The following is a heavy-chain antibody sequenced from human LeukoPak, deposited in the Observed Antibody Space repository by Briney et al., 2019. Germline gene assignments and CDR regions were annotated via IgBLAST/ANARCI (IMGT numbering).Heavy chain of an antibody. CDR3: ARHTAMVRAYYYYYYGMDV. V-gene: IGHV4-4*07. Sequence: SATLSLTCPVSGGSISSYYWSWIRQPAGKGLEWIGRIYTSGSTNYNPSLKSRVTMSVDTSKNQFSLKLSSVTAADTAVYYCARHTAMVRAYYYYYYGMDVWGQGTTVTVSS. D-gene: IGHD5-18*01. CDR1: GGSISSYY. CDR2: IYTSGST. J-gene: IGHJ6*02.